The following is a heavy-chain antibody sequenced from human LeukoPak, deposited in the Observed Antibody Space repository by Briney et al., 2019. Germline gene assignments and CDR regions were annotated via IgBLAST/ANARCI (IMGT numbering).Heavy chain of an antibody. CDR2: IKQDGTEE. CDR1: GFTFSSSW. J-gene: IGHJ4*02. CDR3: ARDPCHGALDY. Sequence: GGSLRLSCVASGFTFSSSWMSWVRRAPGKGLVWVANIKQDGTEEYYVDSVRGRFSISKDNAKNSLYLQMNSLRAEDTAVYYCARDPCHGALDYWGQGALVTVSS. V-gene: IGHV3-7*03. D-gene: IGHD2-2*01.